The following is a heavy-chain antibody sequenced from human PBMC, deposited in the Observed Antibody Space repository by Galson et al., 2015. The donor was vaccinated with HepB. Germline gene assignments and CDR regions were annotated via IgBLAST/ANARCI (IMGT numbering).Heavy chain of an antibody. CDR3: AKNTEYGYFDY. CDR2: IYSGGST. Sequence: SLRLSCAASGFTVSSNHMSWVRQAPGKGLEWVSVIYSGGSTYYADSVKGRFTISRDNSENTLYLQMNSLRAEDTAVYYCAKNTEYGYFDYWCQGTLVTVSS. CDR1: GFTVSSNH. D-gene: IGHD2/OR15-2a*01. J-gene: IGHJ4*02. V-gene: IGHV3-53*01.